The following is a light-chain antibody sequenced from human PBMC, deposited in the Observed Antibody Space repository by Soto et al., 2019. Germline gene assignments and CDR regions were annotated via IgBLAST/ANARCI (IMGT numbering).Light chain of an antibody. CDR3: AAWDDSLAGYV. CDR2: SNN. V-gene: IGLV1-44*01. Sequence: VLTQPPSASGTPGQRVTISCSGSSSNIGSNTVNWYQQLPGTAPKLLIYSNNQRPSGVPDRFSGSKSGTSASLAISGLQSEDEADYYCAAWDDSLAGYVFGTGTKVTVL. CDR1: SSNIGSNT. J-gene: IGLJ1*01.